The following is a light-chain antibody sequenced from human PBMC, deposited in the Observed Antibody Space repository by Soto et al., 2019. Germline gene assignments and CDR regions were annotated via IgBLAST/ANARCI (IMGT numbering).Light chain of an antibody. V-gene: IGKV3-20*01. CDR3: QQYGSSPRT. CDR2: GAS. Sequence: EIALTQSPGALSLSPGERATLSGRASQSVSSYLAWYQQKPGQAPRLLIYGASSRATGIPDRFSGSGSGTDFTLTISRLEPEDFAVYYCQQYGSSPRTFGHGTKVEIK. J-gene: IGKJ1*01. CDR1: QSVSSY.